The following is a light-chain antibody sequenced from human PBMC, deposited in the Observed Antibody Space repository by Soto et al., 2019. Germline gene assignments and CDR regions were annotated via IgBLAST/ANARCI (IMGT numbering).Light chain of an antibody. V-gene: IGLV2-14*03. Sequence: QSVLTQPASVSGAPGQSITISCTGTSSDVGGYNYVSWYQHHPGKAPKLMIYDVTSRPSGVSNRFSGSKSGNTASLTISGLQAEDEADYYCSSYTSSSTSVVFGGGTKLTVL. CDR3: SSYTSSSTSVV. CDR2: DVT. CDR1: SSDVGGYNY. J-gene: IGLJ2*01.